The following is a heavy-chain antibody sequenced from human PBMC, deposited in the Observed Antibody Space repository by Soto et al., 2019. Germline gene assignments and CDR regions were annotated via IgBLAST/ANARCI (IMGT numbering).Heavy chain of an antibody. J-gene: IGHJ4*02. Sequence: SVKVSCKASGGTFSSYAISWVRQAPGQGLEWMGGIIPIFGTANYAQKFQGRVTITADESTSTAYMELSSLRSEDTAVYYCARQEYYYDSSGYYGYWGQGTLVTVSS. V-gene: IGHV1-69*13. CDR2: IIPIFGTA. CDR1: GGTFSSYA. CDR3: ARQEYYYDSSGYYGY. D-gene: IGHD3-22*01.